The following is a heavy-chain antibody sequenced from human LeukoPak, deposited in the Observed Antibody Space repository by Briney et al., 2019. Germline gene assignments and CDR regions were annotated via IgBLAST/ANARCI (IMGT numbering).Heavy chain of an antibody. CDR3: ARVLTGDASNI. CDR1: GYIFTSYG. CDR2: ISAYNGNT. Sequence: ASVKVSCKAPGYIFTSYGISWVRQAPGQGLEWMGWISAYNGNTNYAQRLQGRVTMTTDTSTRTAYMELRSLRPDDTAVYYCARVLTGDASNIWGQGTMVTVSS. J-gene: IGHJ3*02. D-gene: IGHD3-10*01. V-gene: IGHV1-18*01.